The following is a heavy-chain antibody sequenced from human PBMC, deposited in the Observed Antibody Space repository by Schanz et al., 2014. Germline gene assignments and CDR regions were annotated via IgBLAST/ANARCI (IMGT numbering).Heavy chain of an antibody. CDR1: GFSISFHW. CDR3: ARGASRDYFAMDV. J-gene: IGHJ6*02. Sequence: EVQLVESGGGLVQPGGSLRLSCAASGFSISFHWMSWVRQAPGKGLLWVSRVSRDGSETTYVDSVRGRFTISRDTAKNTVFLQMNNLRAEDTAVYYCARGASRDYFAMDVWGQGTTVTVSS. V-gene: IGHV3-74*02. CDR2: VSRDGSET.